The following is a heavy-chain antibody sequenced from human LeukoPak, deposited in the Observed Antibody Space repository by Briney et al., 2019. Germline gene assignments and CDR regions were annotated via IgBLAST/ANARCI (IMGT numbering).Heavy chain of an antibody. D-gene: IGHD6-13*01. CDR3: ARDPTAIAAADDYYFDY. J-gene: IGHJ4*02. CDR1: GFTFSSYW. CDR2: IKQDGSEK. Sequence: PGGSLRLSCAASGFTFSSYWMSWVRQAPGKGLEWVANIKQDGSEKYYVDSVKGRFTISRDNAKNSLYLQMNSLRAEDTAVYYCARDPTAIAAADDYYFDYWGQGTLVTVSS. V-gene: IGHV3-7*01.